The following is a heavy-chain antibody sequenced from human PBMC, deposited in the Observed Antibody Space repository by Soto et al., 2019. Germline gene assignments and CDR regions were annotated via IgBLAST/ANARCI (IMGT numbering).Heavy chain of an antibody. J-gene: IGHJ2*01. CDR1: GYTFTSYD. D-gene: IGHD5-12*01. V-gene: IGHV1-8*01. CDR3: ARPAIVATTRYFDL. Sequence: QVQLVQSGAEVKKPGASVKVSCKASGYTFTSYDINWVRQATGQGLEWMGWMNPNSGNTGYAQKFQGRVTMTRNTSISTAYMELSSLRSEDTAVYYCARPAIVATTRYFDLWGRGTLVTVSS. CDR2: MNPNSGNT.